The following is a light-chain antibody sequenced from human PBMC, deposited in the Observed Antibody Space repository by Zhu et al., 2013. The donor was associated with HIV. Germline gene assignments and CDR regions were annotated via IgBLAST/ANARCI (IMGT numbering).Light chain of an antibody. CDR3: QQYNSYSGT. CDR2: ATS. Sequence: AIQMTQSPSSLSASVGDRVTISCRASQGIGNDLGWYQQKPGKAPRLLIYATSILESGVPSRFSGSGSGTDFTLTISSLQAEDFGTYYCQQYNSYSGTFGQGTKVEIK. CDR1: QGIGND. V-gene: IGKV1-6*01. J-gene: IGKJ1*01.